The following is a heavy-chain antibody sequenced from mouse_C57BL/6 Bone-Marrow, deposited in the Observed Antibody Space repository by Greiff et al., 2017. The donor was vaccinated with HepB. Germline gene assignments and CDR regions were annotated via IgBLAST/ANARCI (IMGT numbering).Heavy chain of an antibody. CDR3: ANIPPYHYGRRSYPMDR. D-gene: IGHD1-1*01. CDR1: GFSLTSYG. J-gene: IGHJ4*01. Sequence: QVQLKESGPGLVQPSQSLSITCTVPGFSLTSYGVHWVRQSPGKGLEWLGGIWSGGSTDYNAAFISRLSISKDNSKSPVFFKMNSLQADDTAIYYCANIPPYHYGRRSYPMDRWGQGASVTVSS. V-gene: IGHV2-2*01. CDR2: IWSGGST.